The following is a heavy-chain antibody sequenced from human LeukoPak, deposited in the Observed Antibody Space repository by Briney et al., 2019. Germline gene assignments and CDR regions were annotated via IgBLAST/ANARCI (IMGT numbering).Heavy chain of an antibody. CDR2: ISSSGSTI. D-gene: IGHD6-6*01. Sequence: GGSLRLSCAASGFTFSDYYMSWIRQAPGKGLEWVSYISSSGSTIYYADSVKGRFTISRDNAKNSLYLQMNSLRAEDTAVNYCARDLVAARLEPFDYWGQGTLVTVSS. CDR3: ARDLVAARLEPFDY. CDR1: GFTFSDYY. V-gene: IGHV3-11*01. J-gene: IGHJ4*02.